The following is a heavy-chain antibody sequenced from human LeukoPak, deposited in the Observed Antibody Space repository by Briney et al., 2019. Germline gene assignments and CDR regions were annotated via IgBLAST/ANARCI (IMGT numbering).Heavy chain of an antibody. CDR2: INSDGSTT. CDR1: GFAFSSYW. J-gene: IGHJ3*02. D-gene: IGHD4-17*01. Sequence: GGSLRLPCGASGFAFSSYWMHWVRQAPGKGLVWISRINSDGSTTSYADSVKGRFTISRDNAKNTLYLQMNSLRAEDTAVYYCAGYDLLDYGAHGAFDIWGQGTMVTVSS. CDR3: AGYDLLDYGAHGAFDI. V-gene: IGHV3-74*01.